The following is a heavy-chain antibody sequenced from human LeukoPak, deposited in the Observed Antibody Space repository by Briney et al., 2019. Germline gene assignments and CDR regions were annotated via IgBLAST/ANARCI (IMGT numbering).Heavy chain of an antibody. CDR3: ATSSPPDY. V-gene: IGHV1-46*01. CDR1: GYSFTDYY. D-gene: IGHD6-13*01. Sequence: ASVKVSCKASGYSFTDYYIHWVRQAPGQGLEWMGIINPTGGNTGYAQKFQGRVTMTEDTSTDTAYMELSSLRSEDTAVYYCATSSPPDYWGQGTLVTVSS. J-gene: IGHJ4*02. CDR2: INPTGGNT.